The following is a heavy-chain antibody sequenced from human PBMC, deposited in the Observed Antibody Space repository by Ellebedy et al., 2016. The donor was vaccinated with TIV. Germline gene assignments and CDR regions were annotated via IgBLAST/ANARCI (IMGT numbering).Heavy chain of an antibody. Sequence: AASVKVSCKASGYTFTSYGVSWMRQAPGQGLEWMGWISAYNGNTNYALNLQGRVTMTTDTSTSKAYMELKSLRSDDTAVYYCARDPWGRPGYSGYDSRSAYFDYWGQGTLVTVSS. CDR2: ISAYNGNT. CDR3: ARDPWGRPGYSGYDSRSAYFDY. V-gene: IGHV1-18*01. J-gene: IGHJ4*02. CDR1: GYTFTSYG. D-gene: IGHD5-12*01.